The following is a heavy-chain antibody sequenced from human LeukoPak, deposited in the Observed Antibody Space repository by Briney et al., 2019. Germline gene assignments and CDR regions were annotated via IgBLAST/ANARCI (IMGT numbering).Heavy chain of an antibody. V-gene: IGHV3-7*03. CDR3: ARDRHTAMVYYYYYMDV. Sequence: PGGSLRLSCEASGFTLSNYWLSWVRQAPGKGLEWVANIARDGSEENYVDSVRGRFTISRDNARSSLYLQMNSLRDEDTAVYYCARDRHTAMVYYYYYMDVWGTGTTVTVSS. CDR1: GFTLSNYW. J-gene: IGHJ6*03. CDR2: IARDGSEE. D-gene: IGHD5-18*01.